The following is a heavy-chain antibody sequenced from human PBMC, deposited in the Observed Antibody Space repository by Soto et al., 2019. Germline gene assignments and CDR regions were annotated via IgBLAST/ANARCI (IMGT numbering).Heavy chain of an antibody. CDR2: IRSKAYGGTT. CDR1: GFTFGDYA. J-gene: IGHJ4*02. CDR3: TRGYYDSSGFDY. V-gene: IGHV3-49*04. D-gene: IGHD3-22*01. Sequence: PGGSLRLSCTASGFTFGDYAMSWVRQAPGKGLEWVGFIRSKAYGGTTEYAASVKGRFTISRDDSKSIAYLQMNSLKTEDTAVYYCTRGYYDSSGFDYWGQGTLVPVSS.